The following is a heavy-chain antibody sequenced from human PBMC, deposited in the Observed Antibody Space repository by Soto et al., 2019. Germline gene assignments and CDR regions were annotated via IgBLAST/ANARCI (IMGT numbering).Heavy chain of an antibody. D-gene: IGHD7-27*01. CDR2: IYHGGNI. J-gene: IGHJ4*02. V-gene: IGHV4-30-4*01. Sequence: QVQLQESGPGLVKPSQTLSLTCTVSGGSISSTDYFWSWIRQAPDQALEWIGHIYHGGNIYKNPSLKSPITISVDTSNNQFSLKLSSVTAADTAVYYCARGPSGDKVDYWGQGILVTVSS. CDR1: GGSISSTDYF. CDR3: ARGPSGDKVDY.